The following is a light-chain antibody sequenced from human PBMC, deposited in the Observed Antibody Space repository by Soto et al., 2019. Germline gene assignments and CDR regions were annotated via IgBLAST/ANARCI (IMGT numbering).Light chain of an antibody. CDR1: SSDVGSYNY. CDR3: SSYRISSTYV. Sequence: QSALTQPASVSGSPGQSITISCTGTSSDVGSYNYVSWHQQHPGQAPKLMIYEVTYRASGVPDRFSASKSGNTASLTISGLQAGDEADYYCSSYRISSTYVFGTGTKVTVL. CDR2: EVT. J-gene: IGLJ1*01. V-gene: IGLV2-14*01.